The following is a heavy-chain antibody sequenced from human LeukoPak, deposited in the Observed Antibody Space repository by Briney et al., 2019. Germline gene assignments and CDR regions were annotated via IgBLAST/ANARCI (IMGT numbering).Heavy chain of an antibody. CDR1: GFTFSSYG. Sequence: GGSLRLSCAASGFTFSSYGMHWVRQAPGKGLEWVAFIRYDGSNKYYTDSVKGRFTISRDNSKNTLYLQMNSLRAEDTAVYYCAKAHFTYYDSSGLIDYWGQGTLVTVSS. V-gene: IGHV3-30*02. D-gene: IGHD3-22*01. J-gene: IGHJ4*02. CDR3: AKAHFTYYDSSGLIDY. CDR2: IRYDGSNK.